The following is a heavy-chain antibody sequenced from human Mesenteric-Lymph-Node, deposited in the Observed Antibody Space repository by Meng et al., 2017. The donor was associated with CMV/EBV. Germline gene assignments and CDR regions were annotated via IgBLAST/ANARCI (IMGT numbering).Heavy chain of an antibody. CDR2: IIPIFGTA. CDR3: ATGIVVVPDDYYYYGMDV. V-gene: IGHV1-69*05. D-gene: IGHD2-2*01. Sequence: SVKVSCKASGYTFTDYYMHWVRQAPGQGLEWMGGIIPIFGTANYAQKFQGRVTITTDESTSTAYMELSSLRSEDTAVYYCATGIVVVPDDYYYYGMDVWGQGTTVTVSS. J-gene: IGHJ6*02. CDR1: GYTFTDYY.